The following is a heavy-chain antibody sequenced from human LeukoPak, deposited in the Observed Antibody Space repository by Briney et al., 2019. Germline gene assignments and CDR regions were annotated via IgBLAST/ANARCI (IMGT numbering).Heavy chain of an antibody. CDR3: ARGHCKTSSCLTRYYYYYMDV. V-gene: IGHV4-30-2*01. J-gene: IGHJ6*03. CDR2: IYHSGST. CDR1: GGSINSGGYS. D-gene: IGHD2-2*01. Sequence: SQTLSLTCAVSGGSINSGGYSWSWIRQPPGKGLEWIGYIYHSGSTNYNPSLKSRVTISVDKSKNQISLKLSSVTAADTAVYYCARGHCKTSSCLTRYYYYYMDVWGTGTTVTVSS.